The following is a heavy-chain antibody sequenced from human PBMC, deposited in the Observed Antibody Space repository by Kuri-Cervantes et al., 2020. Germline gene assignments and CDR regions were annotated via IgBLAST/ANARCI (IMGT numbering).Heavy chain of an antibody. CDR2: ISYDGSNK. CDR3: ARVGIAAAGPYYFDY. Sequence: GGSLRLSCAASGFTFSRSGIHWVRQAPGKGLEWVAVISYDGSNKYYADSVKGRFTISRDNSKNTLYLQMNSLRAEDTAVYYCARVGIAAAGPYYFDYWGQGTLVTVSS. J-gene: IGHJ4*02. D-gene: IGHD6-13*01. CDR1: GFTFSRSG. V-gene: IGHV3-30*03.